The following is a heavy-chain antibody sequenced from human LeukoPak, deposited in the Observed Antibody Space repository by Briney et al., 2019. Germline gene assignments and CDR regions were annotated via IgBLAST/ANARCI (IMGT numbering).Heavy chain of an antibody. CDR2: IWYDGSNK. CDR3: ARPYSSGWYSIDY. CDR1: GFTFSSYG. J-gene: IGHJ4*02. D-gene: IGHD6-19*01. V-gene: IGHV3-33*01. Sequence: PGGSLRLSCAASGFTFSSYGMHWVRQAPGKGLEWVAVIWYDGSNKYYADSVKGRFTISRDNSKNTLYLQMNSLRAEDTAVYYCARPYSSGWYSIDYWGQGTLVTVSS.